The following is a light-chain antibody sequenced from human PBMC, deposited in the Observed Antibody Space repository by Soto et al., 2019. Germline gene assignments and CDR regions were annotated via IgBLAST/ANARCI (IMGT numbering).Light chain of an antibody. CDR1: QSVSSN. Sequence: EIVVTQSPATLSLSPGERASLSCRASQSVSSNLAWYQQKPGQAPRLLIYGASNRATGIPDRFSGSGSGTDFTLTISRLEPEDFAVYYCQPYGSSGTFGQGTKVDIK. V-gene: IGKV3-20*01. CDR3: QPYGSSGT. J-gene: IGKJ1*01. CDR2: GAS.